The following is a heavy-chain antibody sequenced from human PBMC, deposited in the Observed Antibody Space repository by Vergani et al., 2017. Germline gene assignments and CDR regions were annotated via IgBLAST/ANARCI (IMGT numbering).Heavy chain of an antibody. CDR3: AFVVPAASKSGPYFDY. V-gene: IGHV1-69*01. D-gene: IGHD2-2*01. Sequence: QVQLVQSGAEVKKPGSSVKVSCKASGRTFSSYAISWVRQAPGQGLEWMGGIIPIFGTANYAQQFQGRVTITADESTSPAYMELSSLRSEDTAVYYCAFVVPAASKSGPYFDYWGQGTLVTVSS. J-gene: IGHJ4*02. CDR1: GRTFSSYA. CDR2: IIPIFGTA.